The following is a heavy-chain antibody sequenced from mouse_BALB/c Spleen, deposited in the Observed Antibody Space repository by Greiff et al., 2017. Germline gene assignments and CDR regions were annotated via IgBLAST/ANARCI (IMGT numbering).Heavy chain of an antibody. CDR2: ISSGGSYT. J-gene: IGHJ3*01. CDR3: ARHDPYYGSSSFAY. V-gene: IGHV5-6*01. CDR1: GFTFSSYG. D-gene: IGHD1-1*01. Sequence: DVHLVESGGDLVKPGGSLKLSCAASGFTFSSYGMSWVRQTPDKRLEWVATISSGGSYTYYPDSVKGRFTISRDNAKNTLYLQMSSLKSEDTAMYYCARHDPYYGSSSFAYWGQGTLVTVSA.